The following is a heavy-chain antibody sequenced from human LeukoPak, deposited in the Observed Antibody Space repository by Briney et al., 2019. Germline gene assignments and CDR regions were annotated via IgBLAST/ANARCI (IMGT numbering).Heavy chain of an antibody. D-gene: IGHD2-15*01. V-gene: IGHV3-23*01. CDR1: GFTFSSYA. J-gene: IGHJ6*02. CDR2: ISGSGGST. Sequence: GGSLRLSCAASGFTFSSYAMSWVRQAPGKGLEWVSAISGSGGSTYYADSVKGRFTISRDNSKNTLYLQMSSLRAEDTAVYYCAKVRGYCSGGSCYPYYYYGMDVWGQGTTVTVSS. CDR3: AKVRGYCSGGSCYPYYYYGMDV.